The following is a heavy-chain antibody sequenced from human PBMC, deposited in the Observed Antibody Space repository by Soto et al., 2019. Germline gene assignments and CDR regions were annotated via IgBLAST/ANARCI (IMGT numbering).Heavy chain of an antibody. Sequence: GGSLRLSCAASGFTFSNYAMNWVRQAPGKGLEWVSGIGGSDGSTNYADSVKGRFTISRDNSKNTLYLQLDSLRVEDTAVYYCAKEKLVGHPNWFDPWGQGTLVTVSS. CDR3: AKEKLVGHPNWFDP. V-gene: IGHV3-23*01. D-gene: IGHD2-2*01. J-gene: IGHJ5*02. CDR2: IGGSDGST. CDR1: GFTFSNYA.